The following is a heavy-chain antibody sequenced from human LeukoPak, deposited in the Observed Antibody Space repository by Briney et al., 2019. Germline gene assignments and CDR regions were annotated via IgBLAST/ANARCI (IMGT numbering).Heavy chain of an antibody. V-gene: IGHV1-69*04. D-gene: IGHD3-3*01. CDR3: ASHYYDFWSVNYYYYGMDV. Sequence: SVKVSCKASGGTFSSYAISLVRQAPGQGLEWMGRIIPILGIANYAQKFQGRVTITADKSTSTAYMELSSLRSEDTAVYYCASHYYDFWSVNYYYYGMDVWGQGTTVTVSS. J-gene: IGHJ6*02. CDR1: GGTFSSYA. CDR2: IIPILGIA.